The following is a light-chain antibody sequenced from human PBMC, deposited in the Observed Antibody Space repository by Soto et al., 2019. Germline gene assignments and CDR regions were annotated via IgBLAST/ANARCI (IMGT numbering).Light chain of an antibody. J-gene: IGKJ2*01. CDR3: QQYNNYPYT. V-gene: IGKV1-5*01. Sequence: IQMTQSPSTLSASVRDRVTITCRASQSISSRLAWYQQKPGKAPKLLIYDAASLESGVPSRFSGSGSGTEFTLTISSLQPDDFATYYCQQYNNYPYTFGQGTKLEI. CDR2: DAA. CDR1: QSISSR.